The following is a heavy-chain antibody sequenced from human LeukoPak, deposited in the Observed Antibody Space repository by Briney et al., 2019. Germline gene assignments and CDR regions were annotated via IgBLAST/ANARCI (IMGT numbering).Heavy chain of an antibody. CDR2: IKQDGSEQ. Sequence: GGSLRLSCAASGFTFTTYWMTWVRQAPGEGLEWVAHIKQDGSEQYSVDSVKGRFTISRDNAKNSLYLQMNNLRAEDTAVYYCARTSTYYNFWGQGTLVTVSS. V-gene: IGHV3-7*04. CDR3: ARTSTYYNF. CDR1: GFTFTTYW. D-gene: IGHD2/OR15-2a*01. J-gene: IGHJ4*02.